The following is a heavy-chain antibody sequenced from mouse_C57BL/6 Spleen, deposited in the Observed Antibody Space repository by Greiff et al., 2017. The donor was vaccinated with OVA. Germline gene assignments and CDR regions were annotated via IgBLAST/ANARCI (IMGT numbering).Heavy chain of an antibody. CDR3: ASYDDDGGLAY. CDR1: GFTFSSYG. D-gene: IGHD2-4*01. CDR2: ISRGGSYT. V-gene: IGHV5-6*01. J-gene: IGHJ3*01. Sequence: EVQLVESGGDLVKPGGSLKLSCAASGFTFSSYGMSWVRQTPDKRLEWVATISRGGSYTYYPDNVKGRFTISRDNSTNTRYLQMSSLKSEDTAMYYCASYDDDGGLAYWGQGTLVTVSA.